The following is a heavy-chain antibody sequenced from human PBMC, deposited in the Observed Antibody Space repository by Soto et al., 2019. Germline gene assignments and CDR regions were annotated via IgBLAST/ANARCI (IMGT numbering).Heavy chain of an antibody. CDR1: GFTFSSYW. J-gene: IGHJ2*01. CDR2: IKQDGSEK. Sequence: EVQLVESGGGLVQPGGSLRLSCAASGFTFSSYWMSWVRQAPGKGLEWVANIKQDGSEKYYVDSVKGRFTISRDNAKNSLYLQMNSLRAEDTAVYYCARDPVKYGDYQYWYFDLWGRGTLVTVSS. CDR3: ARDPVKYGDYQYWYFDL. V-gene: IGHV3-7*01. D-gene: IGHD4-17*01.